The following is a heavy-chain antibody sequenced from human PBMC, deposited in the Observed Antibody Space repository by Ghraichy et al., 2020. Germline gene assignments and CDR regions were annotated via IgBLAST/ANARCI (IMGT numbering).Heavy chain of an antibody. J-gene: IGHJ6*01. Sequence: SETLSLTCTVSGDSIISTNWWSWVRQPPGKGLEWIGGIYHSGSTDYNPSLKSRITISVDKSKNQFSLKLTSVTAADTAVYYCATDLVDYYYFGMDVWGPGTTVTVSA. CDR2: IYHSGST. D-gene: IGHD3-10*01. CDR3: ATDLVDYYYFGMDV. V-gene: IGHV4-4*02. CDR1: GDSIISTNW.